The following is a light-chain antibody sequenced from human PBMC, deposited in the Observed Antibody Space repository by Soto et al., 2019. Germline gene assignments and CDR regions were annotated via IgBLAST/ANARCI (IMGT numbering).Light chain of an antibody. CDR1: QSISSY. CDR3: QQLNNYPIT. J-gene: IGKJ5*01. Sequence: IQLTQSPSSLSASVGDRVTITCLASQSISSYLNWYQQKPGKAPKLLIYAASSLQSGVPSRFSGSGSGREFTLTISSLQPEDYATYYCQQLNNYPITSCQGTRLETK. CDR2: AAS. V-gene: IGKV1-9*01.